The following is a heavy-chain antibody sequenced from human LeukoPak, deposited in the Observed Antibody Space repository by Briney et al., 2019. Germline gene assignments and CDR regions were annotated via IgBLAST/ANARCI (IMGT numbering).Heavy chain of an antibody. V-gene: IGHV3-21*01. CDR1: GFTFSSYS. D-gene: IGHD2-2*01. Sequence: GVSLRLSCAASGFTFSSYSMNWVRQAPGKGLEWVSSISSSSSYIYYADSVKGRFTISRDNAKNSLYLQMNSLRAEDTAVYYCARDLGNDCSSTSCVGWGQGTLVTVSS. J-gene: IGHJ4*02. CDR2: ISSSSSYI. CDR3: ARDLGNDCSSTSCVG.